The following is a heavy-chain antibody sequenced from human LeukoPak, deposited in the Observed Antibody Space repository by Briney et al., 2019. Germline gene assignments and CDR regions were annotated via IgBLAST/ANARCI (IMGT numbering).Heavy chain of an antibody. CDR3: AREGVAGQGYNWFDP. Sequence: ASVKVSCKASGYTFTSYYMHWVRQAPGQGLEWMGIINPSGGSTSYAQKFQGRVTMTRDMSTSTVYMELSSLRSEDTAVYYCAREGVAGQGYNWFDPWGQGTLVTVSS. V-gene: IGHV1-46*01. CDR1: GYTFTSYY. J-gene: IGHJ5*02. D-gene: IGHD6-19*01. CDR2: INPSGGST.